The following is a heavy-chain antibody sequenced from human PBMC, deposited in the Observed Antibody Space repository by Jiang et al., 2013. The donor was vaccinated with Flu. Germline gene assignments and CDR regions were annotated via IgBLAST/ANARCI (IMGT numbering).Heavy chain of an antibody. Sequence: VSSNSAAWNWIRQSPSRGLEWLGRTYYRSKWYNDYAVSVKSRITINPDTSKNQFSLQLNSVTPEDTAVYYCARDREGYCSGGSCYPYYYYYGMDVWGQGTTVTVSS. J-gene: IGHJ6*02. D-gene: IGHD2-15*01. CDR2: TYYRSKWYN. V-gene: IGHV6-1*01. CDR3: ARDREGYCSGGSCYPYYYYYGMDV. CDR1: VSSNSAA.